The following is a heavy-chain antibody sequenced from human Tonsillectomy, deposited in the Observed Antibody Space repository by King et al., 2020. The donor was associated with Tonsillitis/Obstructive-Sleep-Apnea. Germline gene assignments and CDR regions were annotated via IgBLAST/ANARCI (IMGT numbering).Heavy chain of an antibody. CDR3: AREGVAYDFWSGQGAFDI. V-gene: IGHV4-59*01. CDR1: GGSISSYY. J-gene: IGHJ3*02. D-gene: IGHD3-3*01. Sequence: VQLQESGPGLVKPSETLSLTCTVSGGSISSYYWSWIRQPPGKGLEWIGYIYYSGSTNYNPSLKSRVTISVDTSKNQFSLKLSSVTAADTAVYYCAREGVAYDFWSGQGAFDIWGQGTMVTVSS. CDR2: IYYSGST.